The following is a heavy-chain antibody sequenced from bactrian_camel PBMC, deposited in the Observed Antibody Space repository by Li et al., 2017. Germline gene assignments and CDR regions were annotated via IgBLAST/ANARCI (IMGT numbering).Heavy chain of an antibody. D-gene: IGHD4*01. CDR2: IQTSDGST. J-gene: IGHJ4*01. CDR3: ARQRYRGRCVSAFPAPVHYGY. Sequence: HVQLVESGGGSVQAGESLRLSCVPSGYTFTRACMAWFRQTPGKAREGLASIQTSDGSTIYADSVKGRFTISQDNAKNMVYLQMDNLKPEDSAMYRCARQRYRGRCVSAFPAPVHYGYWGQGTQVTVS. V-gene: IGHV3S63*01. CDR1: GYTFTRAC.